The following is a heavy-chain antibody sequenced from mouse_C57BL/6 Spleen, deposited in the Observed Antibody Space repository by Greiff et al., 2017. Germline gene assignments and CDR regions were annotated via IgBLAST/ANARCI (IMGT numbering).Heavy chain of an antibody. V-gene: IGHV1-82*01. J-gene: IGHJ3*01. CDR3: ARGGSGYVPFAY. Sequence: VQLQQSGPELVKPGASVKISCKASGYAFSSSWMNWVKQRPGKGLEWIGRIYPGGGDTYYNGKFKGKATLTADKSSSTAYMQLSSLTSEDSAVYFCARGGSGYVPFAYWGQGTLVTVSA. D-gene: IGHD3-2*02. CDR1: GYAFSSSW. CDR2: IYPGGGDT.